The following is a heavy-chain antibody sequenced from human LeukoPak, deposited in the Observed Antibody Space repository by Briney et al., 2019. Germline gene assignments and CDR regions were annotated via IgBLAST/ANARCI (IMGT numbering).Heavy chain of an antibody. CDR1: GFTFSGSA. Sequence: GGSLRLSCAASGFTFSGSAVHWVRQASGKGLEWVGRIRSKANSYATAYAASVKGRFTISRDDSKNTAYLQMNSLKTEDTAVYYCTTIGIAVAGTSYWGQGTLVTVSS. V-gene: IGHV3-73*01. D-gene: IGHD6-19*01. CDR2: IRSKANSYAT. J-gene: IGHJ4*02. CDR3: TTIGIAVAGTSY.